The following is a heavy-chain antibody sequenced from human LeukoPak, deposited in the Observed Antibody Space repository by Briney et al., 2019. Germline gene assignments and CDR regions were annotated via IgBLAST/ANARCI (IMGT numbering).Heavy chain of an antibody. CDR3: ARGWSSTVTLGGYGMDV. J-gene: IGHJ6*02. Sequence: SETLSLTCAVYVGSFSGYYWSWIRNPPGKGLEWIGEINHSGSTNYNPSLKSRVTIPVDTSKNQFSLKLSSVTAADTAVYYCARGWSSTVTLGGYGMDVWGQGTTVTVSS. V-gene: IGHV4-34*01. CDR2: INHSGST. D-gene: IGHD4-17*01. CDR1: VGSFSGYY.